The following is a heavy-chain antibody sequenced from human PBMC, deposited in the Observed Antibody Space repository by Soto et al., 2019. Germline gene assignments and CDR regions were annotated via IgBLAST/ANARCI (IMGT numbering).Heavy chain of an antibody. D-gene: IGHD3-9*01. CDR2: ISGSGGST. Sequence: PWGSLRLSCAASGFTFSNYAMSWVRQAPGKGLEWVSAISGSGGSTYYADSVKGRFTISRDNSKNTLYLQMNSLRAEDTAVYYCAKDPSHYDILTGYYTGYYGIDYWGQGTLVTVSS. V-gene: IGHV3-23*01. J-gene: IGHJ4*02. CDR3: AKDPSHYDILTGYYTGYYGIDY. CDR1: GFTFSNYA.